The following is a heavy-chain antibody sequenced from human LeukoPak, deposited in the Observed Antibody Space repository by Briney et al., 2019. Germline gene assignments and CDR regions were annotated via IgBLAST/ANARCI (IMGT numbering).Heavy chain of an antibody. CDR1: GYTFTSYD. CDR3: ARTTYDFWSGPRDWFDP. D-gene: IGHD3-3*01. V-gene: IGHV1-8*03. CDR2: MNPNSGNT. J-gene: IGHJ5*02. Sequence: GASVKVSCKASGYTFTSYDINWVRQATGQGLEWMGWMNPNSGNTGYAQKFQGRVTITRNTSISTAYMELSSLRSEDTAVYYCARTTYDFWSGPRDWFDPWGQGTLVTVSS.